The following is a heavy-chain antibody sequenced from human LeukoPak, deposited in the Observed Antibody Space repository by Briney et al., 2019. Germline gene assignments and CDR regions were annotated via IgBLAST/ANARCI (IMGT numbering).Heavy chain of an antibody. CDR2: INHSGST. Sequence: SGTLSLTCAVYGGSFSGYYWSWIRQPPGKGLEWIGEINHSGSTNYNPSLKSRVTISVDTSKNQFSLKLSSVTAADTAVYYCARKSRWMDCSSASCYTPNYYYYGMDVWGQGTTVTVSS. D-gene: IGHD2-2*02. CDR1: GGSFSGYY. V-gene: IGHV4-34*01. CDR3: ARKSRWMDCSSASCYTPNYYYYGMDV. J-gene: IGHJ6*02.